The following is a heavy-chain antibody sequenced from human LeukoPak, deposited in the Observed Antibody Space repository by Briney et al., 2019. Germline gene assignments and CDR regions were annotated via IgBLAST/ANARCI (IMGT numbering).Heavy chain of an antibody. CDR1: GYTFTSYG. D-gene: IGHD6-19*01. V-gene: IGHV1-18*01. CDR3: AREGLVKGINAFDI. Sequence: ASVKVSCKASGYTFTSYGISWVRQAPGQGLEWMGCISAYNGNTNYAQKLQGRVTMTTDTSTSTAYMELRSLRSDDTAVYYCAREGLVKGINAFDIWGQGTMVTVSS. CDR2: ISAYNGNT. J-gene: IGHJ3*02.